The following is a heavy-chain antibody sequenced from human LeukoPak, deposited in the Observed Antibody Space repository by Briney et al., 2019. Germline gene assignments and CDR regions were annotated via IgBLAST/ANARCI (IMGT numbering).Heavy chain of an antibody. CDR3: ARGYCSSTSCYYYGMDV. CDR2: IYHSGST. D-gene: IGHD2-2*01. J-gene: IGHJ6*04. CDR1: GGTIISSNW. V-gene: IGHV4-4*02. Sequence: SETLSLTCAVSGGTIISSNWWSWVRQPPGKGLEWIGEIYHSGSTNYNPSLKSRVTISVDKSKNQFSLKLSSVTAADTAVYYCARGYCSSTSCYYYGMDVWGKGTTVTVSS.